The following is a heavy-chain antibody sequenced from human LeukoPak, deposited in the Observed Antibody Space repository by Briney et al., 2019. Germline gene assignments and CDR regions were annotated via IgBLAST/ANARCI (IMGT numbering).Heavy chain of an antibody. CDR3: ARESAYCSGGSCLNWFDP. CDR1: GYTFTGYY. V-gene: IGHV1-2*02. D-gene: IGHD2-15*01. J-gene: IGHJ5*02. Sequence: GASVKVSCKASGYTFTGYYMHWVRQAPGQGLEWMGWINPNSGGTNYAQKFQGRVTMTRDTSISTAYMELSRLRSDDTAVYYCARESAYCSGGSCLNWFDPWGQGTLVTVSS. CDR2: INPNSGGT.